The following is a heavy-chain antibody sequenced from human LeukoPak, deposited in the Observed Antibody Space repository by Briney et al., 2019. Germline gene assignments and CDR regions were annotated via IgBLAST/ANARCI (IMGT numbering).Heavy chain of an antibody. V-gene: IGHV1-46*01. D-gene: IGHD3-9*01. J-gene: IGHJ3*02. CDR3: ARSQSGGYDILTSDAFDI. Sequence: ASVKVSCKASGYTFTSYYMHWVRQAPGQGLEWMGIINPSGGSTSYAQKFQGRVTMTRDTSTSTVYMELSSLRSEDTAVYYCARSQSGGYDILTSDAFDIWGQGTMVTVSS. CDR1: GYTFTSYY. CDR2: INPSGGST.